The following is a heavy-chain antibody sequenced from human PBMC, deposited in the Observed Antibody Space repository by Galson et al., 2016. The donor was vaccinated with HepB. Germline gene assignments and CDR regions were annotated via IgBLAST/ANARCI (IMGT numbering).Heavy chain of an antibody. J-gene: IGHJ4*02. D-gene: IGHD3-10*01. Sequence: SLRLSCAGSGFTFSTYAMNWVRQAPGKGLEWVSSIRGSGGGIDYADSVKGRFTISRDNSKNTLYLQMNSLRAEDTAVYYCAKFASGTYYLDSFDYWGQGTLVTVSS. CDR1: GFTFSTYA. CDR3: AKFASGTYYLDSFDY. V-gene: IGHV3-23*01. CDR2: IRGSGGGI.